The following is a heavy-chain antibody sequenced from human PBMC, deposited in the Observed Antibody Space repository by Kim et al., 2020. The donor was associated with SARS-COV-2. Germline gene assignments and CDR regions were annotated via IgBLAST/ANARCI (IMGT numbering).Heavy chain of an antibody. D-gene: IGHD2-21*01. CDR2: ISVSGTNT. J-gene: IGHJ4*02. Sequence: GGSLRLSRAASGFTFSNYVMTWVRQAPGKGLEWVSAISVSGTNTYYADSVKGRFTISRDNSKNTLYLQMNSLRAEDTAVYYCVCGLRNYYDYWGQGTLVTVSS. CDR3: VCGLRNYYDY. V-gene: IGHV3-23*01. CDR1: GFTFSNYV.